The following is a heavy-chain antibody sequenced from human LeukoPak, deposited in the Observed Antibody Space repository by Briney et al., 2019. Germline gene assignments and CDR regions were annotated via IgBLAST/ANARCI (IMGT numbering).Heavy chain of an antibody. Sequence: ETLCVTRTVSGGSISSSSYYWGCIRQPPGKGLEWIGSIYYSGTSYYNPSLKSRVTISVDTSKNQFSRKLTSVTAADTAVYYCARQEGGAARGNFDYWGQGTRVTFSS. J-gene: IGHJ4*02. V-gene: IGHV4-39*01. CDR2: IYYSGTS. CDR1: GGSISSSSYY. D-gene: IGHD6-6*01. CDR3: ARQEGGAARGNFDY.